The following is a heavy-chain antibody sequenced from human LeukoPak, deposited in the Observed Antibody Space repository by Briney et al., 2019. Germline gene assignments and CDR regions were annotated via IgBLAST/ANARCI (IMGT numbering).Heavy chain of an antibody. Sequence: SETLSLTCAVSGGSINSGGYSWSWIRQPPGKGLEWIGYIYHSGSTNYNPSLKSRVTISVDTSKNQFSLKLSSVTAADTAVYCCASHPGVGTSIAMTEWYFDLWGRGTLVTVSS. J-gene: IGHJ2*01. CDR3: ASHPGVGTSIAMTEWYFDL. D-gene: IGHD2-2*01. CDR1: GGSINSGGYS. V-gene: IGHV4-30-2*01. CDR2: IYHSGST.